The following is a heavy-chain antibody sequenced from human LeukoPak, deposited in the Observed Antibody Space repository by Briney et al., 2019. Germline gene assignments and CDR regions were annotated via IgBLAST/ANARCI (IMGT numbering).Heavy chain of an antibody. CDR3: AKLHGYNFDY. V-gene: IGHV3-11*04. CDR1: GFTFSDYY. J-gene: IGHJ4*02. Sequence: SGGSLRLSCAASGFTFSDYYMSWIRQAPGKGLEWVSYLSTSGTTLYYADSVKGRFTISRDNAKNSLYLQMNSLRAEDTAVYYCAKLHGYNFDYWGQGTLVTVSS. D-gene: IGHD5-24*01. CDR2: LSTSGTTL.